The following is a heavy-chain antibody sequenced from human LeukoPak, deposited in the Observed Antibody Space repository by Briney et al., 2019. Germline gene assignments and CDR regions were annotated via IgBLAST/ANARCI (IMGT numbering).Heavy chain of an antibody. Sequence: GGSLRLSCAASGFTFSSYSMNWVRQAPGKGLEWVSSISSSSSYIYYADSVKGRFTISRDNAKNSLYLQMNSLRAEDTAVYYCARDFFAIAAAGSLNWFDPWGQGTLVTVSS. CDR1: GFTFSSYS. D-gene: IGHD6-13*01. CDR2: ISSSSSYI. V-gene: IGHV3-21*01. J-gene: IGHJ5*02. CDR3: ARDFFAIAAAGSLNWFDP.